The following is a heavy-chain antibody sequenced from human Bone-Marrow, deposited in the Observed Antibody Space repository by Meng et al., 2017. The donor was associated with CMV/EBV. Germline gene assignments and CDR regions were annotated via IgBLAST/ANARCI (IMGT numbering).Heavy chain of an antibody. J-gene: IGHJ5*02. D-gene: IGHD2-2*02. CDR2: IYYSGST. CDR1: GGSISSSSYY. V-gene: IGHV4-39*07. Sequence: SETLSLTCTVSGGSISSSSYYWGWIRQPPGKGLEWIGSIYYSGSTYYNPSLKSRVTISVDTSKNQFSLKLSSVTAADTAVYYCARDGGYCSRTNCYRPLGWFDPWGQGTLVTVSS. CDR3: ARDGGYCSRTNCYRPLGWFDP.